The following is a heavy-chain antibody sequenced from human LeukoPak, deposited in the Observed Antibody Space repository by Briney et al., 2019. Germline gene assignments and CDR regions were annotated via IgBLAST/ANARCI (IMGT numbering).Heavy chain of an antibody. CDR2: IIPIFGIA. Sequence: SVKVSCKASGGTFSSYAMSWVRQAAGQGLEWMGRIIPIFGIAKYAQKVQGRVTITADNSTSTAYMEVSNLSSQDTAVHYCTRGDILGAPAAPDYRGQGTLVTVSS. D-gene: IGHD1-26*01. CDR1: GGTFSSYA. CDR3: TRGDILGAPAAPDY. V-gene: IGHV1-69*04. J-gene: IGHJ4*02.